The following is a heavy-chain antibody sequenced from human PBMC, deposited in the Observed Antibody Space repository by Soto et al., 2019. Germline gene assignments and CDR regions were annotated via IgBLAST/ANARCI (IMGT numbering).Heavy chain of an antibody. CDR3: AKDLAIFGVVTTNWFDP. CDR2: ISGSGAST. D-gene: IGHD3-3*01. CDR1: GFTFSGYN. J-gene: IGHJ5*02. Sequence: GGPLRLSCAASGFTFSGYNMNWVRQFPGKGLEWVSAISGSGASTYYADSVKGRFTISRDNAKNTLYLQMNSLRAEDTAVYYCAKDLAIFGVVTTNWFDPWGQGTLVTVSS. V-gene: IGHV3-23*01.